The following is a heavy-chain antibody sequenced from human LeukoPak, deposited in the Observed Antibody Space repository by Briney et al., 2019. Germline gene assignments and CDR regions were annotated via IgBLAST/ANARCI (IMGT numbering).Heavy chain of an antibody. V-gene: IGHV3-30-3*01. CDR1: GFTFSSYA. CDR3: ADIAVAGIPVRDY. J-gene: IGHJ4*02. CDR2: ISYDGSNK. D-gene: IGHD6-19*01. Sequence: GGSLRLSCAASGFTFSSYAMHWVRQAPGKGLEWVAVISYDGSNKYYADSVKGRFTISRDNSKNTLYLQMNSLRAEDTAVYYCADIAVAGIPVRDYWGQGTLVTVSS.